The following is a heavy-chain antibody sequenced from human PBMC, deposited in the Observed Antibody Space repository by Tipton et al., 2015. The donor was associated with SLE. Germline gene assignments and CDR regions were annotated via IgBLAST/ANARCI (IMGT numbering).Heavy chain of an antibody. V-gene: IGHV4-34*01. CDR1: GGSFSGYA. D-gene: IGHD4-17*01. CDR3: ASGEWRVTTAAVDY. Sequence: TLSLTCAISGGSFSGYAWSWIRQPPGKRLEWIGEISHSGGDNYNPSLKSRATVSLDRSNNEFSLRLNSVTAADTAVYYCASGEWRVTTAAVDYWGQGTLVTVSS. CDR2: ISHSGGD. J-gene: IGHJ4*02.